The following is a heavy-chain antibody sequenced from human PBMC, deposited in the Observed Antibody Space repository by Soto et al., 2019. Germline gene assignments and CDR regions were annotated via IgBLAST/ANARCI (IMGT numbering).Heavy chain of an antibody. CDR2: INIYSGDA. CDR1: GYTFTSYG. Sequence: QVRLEQSGPEVKKTGASVKVSCKASGYTFTSYGISWVRQAPGQGLEWMGWINIYSGDANYAQSFQDRVTMTRETSTNAGYIDMRTLRSDDTAGYYLSSLLFYCDNRGFAYWCQGTLVTVSS. J-gene: IGHJ4*02. D-gene: IGHD3-22*01. V-gene: IGHV1-18*01. CDR3: SSLLFYCDNRGFAY.